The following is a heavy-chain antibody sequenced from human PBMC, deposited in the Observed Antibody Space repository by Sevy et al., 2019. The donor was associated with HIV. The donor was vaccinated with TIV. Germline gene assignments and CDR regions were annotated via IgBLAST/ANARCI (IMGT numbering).Heavy chain of an antibody. Sequence: ASVKVSCKASGFTFASYDIYWVRQATGQGLEWMGWMNTNTGNTGFAQKFQGRVTMTRNTSRTTAYMELSNLRSEDTAVYYCARVSAWYLRYGMDVWGQGTTVTVSS. CDR3: ARVSAWYLRYGMDV. CDR2: MNTNTGNT. D-gene: IGHD6-13*01. J-gene: IGHJ6*02. V-gene: IGHV1-8*02. CDR1: GFTFASYD.